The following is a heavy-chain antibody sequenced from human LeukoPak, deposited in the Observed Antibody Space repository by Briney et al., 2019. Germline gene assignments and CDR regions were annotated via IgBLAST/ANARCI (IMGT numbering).Heavy chain of an antibody. Sequence: SETLSLTCSVSGDSISGGYYWSWIRQHPGKGLEWIGYIYYSGSTYYNPSLKSRATISVDTSKNQFSLKMRSVTAADTAVYYCARGIMTTVPRFDYWSQGTLVTVSS. D-gene: IGHD4-17*01. V-gene: IGHV4-31*03. CDR2: IYYSGST. J-gene: IGHJ4*02. CDR1: GDSISGGYY. CDR3: ARGIMTTVPRFDY.